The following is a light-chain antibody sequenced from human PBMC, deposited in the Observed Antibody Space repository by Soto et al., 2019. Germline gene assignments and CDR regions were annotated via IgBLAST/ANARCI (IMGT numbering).Light chain of an antibody. CDR1: QGIIDY. J-gene: IGKJ1*01. CDR2: AAS. V-gene: IGKV1-27*01. Sequence: DIQMTQSPSSLSASVGDTVSITCRASQGIIDYLAWYQQRPGKAPRLLIYAASTLHTGVPSRFSGSGAGTDFTLKISSLQPEDVGTYYCQKYDTVPPTFGPGTRVEIK. CDR3: QKYDTVPPT.